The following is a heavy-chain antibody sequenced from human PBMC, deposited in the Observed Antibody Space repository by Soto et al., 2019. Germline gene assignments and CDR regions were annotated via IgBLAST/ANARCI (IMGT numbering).Heavy chain of an antibody. Sequence: SETLSLTCAVYGGSFSGYYWSWIRQPPGKGLEWIGEINHSGSTNYNPSLKSRVTISVDTSKNQFSLKLSSVTAADTAVYYCARNIMVAARLGNPGKDYYYYDYMDVWGKGTTVTVSS. V-gene: IGHV4-34*01. CDR3: ARNIMVAARLGNPGKDYYYYDYMDV. CDR2: INHSGST. J-gene: IGHJ6*03. CDR1: GGSFSGYY. D-gene: IGHD6-6*01.